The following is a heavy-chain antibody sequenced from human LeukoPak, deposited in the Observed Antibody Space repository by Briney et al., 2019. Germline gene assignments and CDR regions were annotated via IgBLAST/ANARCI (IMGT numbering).Heavy chain of an antibody. Sequence: PGGSLRLSCAASGFTFSSYSMNWVRQAPGKGLEWVSSISSSSSYIYYADSVKGRFTISRDNAKNSLYLQMNSLRAEDTAVYYCARDNAFFELGGPHDYWGQGTLVTVSS. D-gene: IGHD3-16*01. V-gene: IGHV3-21*01. CDR3: ARDNAFFELGGPHDY. CDR1: GFTFSSYS. J-gene: IGHJ4*02. CDR2: ISSSSSYI.